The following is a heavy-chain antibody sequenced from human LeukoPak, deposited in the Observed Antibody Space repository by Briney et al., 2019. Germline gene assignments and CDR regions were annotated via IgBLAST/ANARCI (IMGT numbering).Heavy chain of an antibody. D-gene: IGHD3-10*01. CDR1: GYTFTNYV. CDR2: ISPYNGDR. V-gene: IGHV1-18*01. CDR3: AGYGSGSYFDY. J-gene: IGHJ4*02. Sequence: ASVKVSCKASGYTFTNYVITWVRQAPGQGPEWMGWISPYNGDRRDALKFQDRVTMTTDTSTTTAYMELRSLRSDDTAVYYCAGYGSGSYFDYWGQGTLVTVSS.